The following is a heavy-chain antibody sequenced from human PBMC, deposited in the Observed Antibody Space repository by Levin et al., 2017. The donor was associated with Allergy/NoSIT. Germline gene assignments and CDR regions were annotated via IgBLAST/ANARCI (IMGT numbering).Heavy chain of an antibody. J-gene: IGHJ4*02. D-gene: IGHD2-15*01. V-gene: IGHV3-72*01. CDR3: SRSGRPYGAFYH. Sequence: PGGSLRLSCAASGFTSSDNQMDWVRQTPGRGLEWVARIKNKAESYATEYAASVKGRFTISRDASENSLYLQMTSLVADDTAVYFCSRSGRPYGAFYHWGRGTRVTVSA. CDR2: IKNKAESYAT. CDR1: GFTSSDNQ.